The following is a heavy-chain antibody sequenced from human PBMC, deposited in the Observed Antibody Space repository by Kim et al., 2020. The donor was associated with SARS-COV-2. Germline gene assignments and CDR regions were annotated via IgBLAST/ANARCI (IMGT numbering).Heavy chain of an antibody. CDR1: GFAFNDNG. Sequence: GGSLRLSCVASGFAFNDNGIHWVRQAPAKGLEWVAVISYDGTDKYYLESVKGRFTISRDNSKNTLYLQMNSLRTEDSAVYYCSKSLHPGAGYFHYYATDV. J-gene: IGHJ6*01. D-gene: IGHD2-8*02. CDR3: SKSLHPGAGYFHYYATDV. CDR2: ISYDGTDK. V-gene: IGHV3-30*18.